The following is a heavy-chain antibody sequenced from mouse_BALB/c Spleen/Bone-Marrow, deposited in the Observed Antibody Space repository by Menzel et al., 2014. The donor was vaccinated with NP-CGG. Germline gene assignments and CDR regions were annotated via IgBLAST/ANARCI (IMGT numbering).Heavy chain of an antibody. Sequence: QVQLKQSGAELVRPGTPVKVSCKASGYAFTNYFVEWVKQRPGQGLEWIGVINPGSGGANYNEKFKGKAILTADKSSSTAYMQLSSLTSDDSAVYFCIRELVRGFGYWGQGTLVTVSA. CDR2: INPGSGGA. J-gene: IGHJ3*01. D-gene: IGHD2-14*01. CDR3: IRELVRGFGY. V-gene: IGHV1-54*01. CDR1: GYAFTNYF.